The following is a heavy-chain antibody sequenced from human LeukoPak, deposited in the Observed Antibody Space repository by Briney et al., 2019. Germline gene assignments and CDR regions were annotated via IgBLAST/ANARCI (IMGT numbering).Heavy chain of an antibody. CDR2: IYYSGST. J-gene: IGHJ6*02. CDR1: GGSISSSSYY. CDR3: AREYCSGGSCYVYYYGMDV. Sequence: SETLSLTCTVSGGSISSSSYYWGWIRQPPGKGLEWIGSIYYSGSTYYNPSLKSRVTISVDTSKNQFSLKLSSVTAADTAVYYCAREYCSGGSCYVYYYGMDVWGQGTTVTVSS. V-gene: IGHV4-39*07. D-gene: IGHD2-15*01.